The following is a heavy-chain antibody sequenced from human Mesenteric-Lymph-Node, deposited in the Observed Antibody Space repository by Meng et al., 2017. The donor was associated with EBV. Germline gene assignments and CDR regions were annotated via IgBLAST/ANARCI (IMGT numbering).Heavy chain of an antibody. CDR1: GYTFNSYG. J-gene: IGHJ5*02. CDR3: ARVWLWFGELGWFDP. V-gene: IGHV1-18*01. D-gene: IGHD3-10*01. CDR2: FSAYNGNT. Sequence: QVQLGQSGAEVKKPGASVKVSCKASGYTFNSYGISWVRQAPGQGLEWMGWFSAYNGNTNYAQKLQGRVTMTTDTSTSTAYMELRSLRSDDTAVYYCARVWLWFGELGWFDPWGQGTLVTVSS.